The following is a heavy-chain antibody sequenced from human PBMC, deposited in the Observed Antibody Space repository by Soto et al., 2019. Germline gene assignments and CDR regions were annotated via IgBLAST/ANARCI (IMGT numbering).Heavy chain of an antibody. CDR1: GYTFTSYA. D-gene: IGHD2-2*01. V-gene: IGHV1-3*01. J-gene: IGHJ4*02. CDR3: ARDFNLYCSSTSCFSGSLHY. CDR2: INAGNGNT. Sequence: ASVKVSCKASGYTFTSYAMHWVRQAPGQRLEWMGWINAGNGNTKYSQKFQGRVTITRDTSASTAYMELSSLRSEDTAVYYCARDFNLYCSSTSCFSGSLHYSGQGTLVTVSS.